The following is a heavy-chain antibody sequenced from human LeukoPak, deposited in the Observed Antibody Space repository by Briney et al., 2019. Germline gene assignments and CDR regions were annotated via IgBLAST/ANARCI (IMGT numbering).Heavy chain of an antibody. CDR2: ISGSGGST. CDR3: AKGGYCSGGSCYWSGYYLDY. D-gene: IGHD2-15*01. J-gene: IGHJ4*02. CDR1: GFTFSSYA. Sequence: GGSLRLSCAASGFTFSSYAMSWVRQAPGKGLEWVSAISGSGGSTYYADSVKGRFTISRDNSKNTLYLQMNSLRAEDTAVCYCAKGGYCSGGSCYWSGYYLDYWGQGTLVTVSS. V-gene: IGHV3-23*01.